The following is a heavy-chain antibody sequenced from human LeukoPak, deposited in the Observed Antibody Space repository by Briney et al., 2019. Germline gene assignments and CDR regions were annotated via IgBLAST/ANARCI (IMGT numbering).Heavy chain of an antibody. V-gene: IGHV4-31*03. CDR1: GGSISSGGYY. J-gene: IGHJ4*02. CDR3: ARNGGDGYYFDY. CDR2: IYYSGST. Sequence: PSETLSLTCTVSGGSISSGGYYWSWIRQHPGKGLEWIGYIYYSGSTYYNPSLKSRVTISVDTSKNQFSLKLSSVTAADTAVYYCARNGGDGYYFDYWGQGTLVTVSS. D-gene: IGHD2-21*02.